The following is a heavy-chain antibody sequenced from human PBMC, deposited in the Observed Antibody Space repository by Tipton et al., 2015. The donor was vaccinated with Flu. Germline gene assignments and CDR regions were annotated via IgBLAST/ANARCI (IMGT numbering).Heavy chain of an antibody. CDR3: ARALSGYYFYAFDI. Sequence: TLSLTCTVSGYSISSGYYWGWIRQPPGKGLECIRSIHHSGSTYYNPSLKSRVTISVDTSKNQFSLKLSSVTAADTAVYYCARALSGYYFYAFDIWGQGTMVTVSS. V-gene: IGHV4-38-2*02. CDR1: GYSISSGYY. D-gene: IGHD3-22*01. J-gene: IGHJ3*02. CDR2: IHHSGST.